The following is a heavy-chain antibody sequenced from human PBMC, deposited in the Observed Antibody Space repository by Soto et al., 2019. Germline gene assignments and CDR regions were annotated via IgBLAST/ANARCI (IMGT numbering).Heavy chain of an antibody. Sequence: QVQLVQSGAEVKKPGASVKVSCKASGYTFTSYGISWVRQAPGQGLEWMGWISAYNGNTNYAQKFQGRVTMTTASSTSTAYMELRSLRSDDTAVYYCASYCSSTSCPDKYGMDVWGQGTTVTVSS. D-gene: IGHD2-2*01. V-gene: IGHV1-18*01. CDR1: GYTFTSYG. J-gene: IGHJ6*02. CDR2: ISAYNGNT. CDR3: ASYCSSTSCPDKYGMDV.